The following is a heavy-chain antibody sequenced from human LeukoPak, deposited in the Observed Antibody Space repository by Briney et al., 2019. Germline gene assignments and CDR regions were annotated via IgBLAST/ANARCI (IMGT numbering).Heavy chain of an antibody. Sequence: TSETLSLTCTVSGGSISGYYWSWIRQAPGKGLEWIGNIYYSGSTNYNPSLKSRVTISVDTSKNQFSLKLSSVTAADTAVYYCARLRLRGNWFDPWGQGTLVTVSS. CDR2: IYYSGST. D-gene: IGHD4-17*01. V-gene: IGHV4-59*08. CDR1: GGSISGYY. J-gene: IGHJ5*02. CDR3: ARLRLRGNWFDP.